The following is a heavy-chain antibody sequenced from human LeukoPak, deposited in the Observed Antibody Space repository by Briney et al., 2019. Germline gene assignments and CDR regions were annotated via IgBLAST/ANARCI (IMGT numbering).Heavy chain of an antibody. Sequence: GGSLRLSCAASGFTFSSYWMRWVRQPRGRGRGWVANIQQDGSEKYYVDSVKGRFTIARDNANNSLYLQMNSLRAEDTAVYYWARSRVLLWFGELLHYFDYWGQGTLVTVSS. CDR1: GFTFSSYW. CDR3: ARSRVLLWFGELLHYFDY. J-gene: IGHJ4*02. V-gene: IGHV3-7*01. D-gene: IGHD3-10*01. CDR2: IQQDGSEK.